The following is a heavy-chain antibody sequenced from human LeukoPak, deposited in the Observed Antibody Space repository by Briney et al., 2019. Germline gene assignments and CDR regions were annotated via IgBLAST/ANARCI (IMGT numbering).Heavy chain of an antibody. CDR2: ISSSGSTI. V-gene: IGHV3-11*04. J-gene: IGHJ5*02. Sequence: GGSLRLSCAASGFTFSDYYMSWIRQAPGEGLEWVSYISSSGSTIYYADSVKGRFTISRDNAKNTVYLQMNSLRVEDTAVYYCARVLSGSWDWFDPWGQGTLVTVSS. D-gene: IGHD3-22*01. CDR3: ARVLSGSWDWFDP. CDR1: GFTFSDYY.